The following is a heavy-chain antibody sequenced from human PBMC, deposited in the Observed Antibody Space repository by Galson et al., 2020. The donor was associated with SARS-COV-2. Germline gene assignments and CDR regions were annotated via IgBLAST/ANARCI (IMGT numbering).Heavy chain of an antibody. CDR1: GFTFSSYG. J-gene: IGHJ4*02. V-gene: IGHV3-30*03. Sequence: GESLKISCAASGFTFSSYGMHWVRPAPGQGLEWVAVISYDGSSKYYADSVQGRFTIPRDNSKNTLYLQMNSLRAEDTAVYYCARGIEIERLSTMVRGAIPRRGYFDYWGQGTLVTVSS. CDR3: ARGIEIERLSTMVRGAIPRRGYFDY. D-gene: IGHD3-10*01. CDR2: ISYDGSSK.